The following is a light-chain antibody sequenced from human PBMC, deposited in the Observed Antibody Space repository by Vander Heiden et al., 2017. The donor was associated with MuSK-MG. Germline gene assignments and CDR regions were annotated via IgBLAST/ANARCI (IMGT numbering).Light chain of an antibody. J-gene: IGKJ2*01. CDR3: QQNGSSYT. CDR2: GAS. CDR1: QSVSSSY. Sequence: ELVLTQSPGTLSSSPGERATLTCRASQSVSSSYLAWYQQKPGQAPRLLIYGASSRATGIPDRFSGSGSGTDFTLTISSLEPEDFAVYYCQQNGSSYTFGQGTKLEIK. V-gene: IGKV3-20*01.